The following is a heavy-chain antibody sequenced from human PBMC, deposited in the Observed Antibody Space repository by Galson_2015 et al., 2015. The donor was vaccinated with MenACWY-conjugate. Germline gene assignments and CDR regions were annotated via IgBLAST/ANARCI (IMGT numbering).Heavy chain of an antibody. D-gene: IGHD6-13*01. CDR3: ARRQFKAAAAAFDP. V-gene: IGHV5-51*01. CDR2: IWPGGSHT. J-gene: IGHJ5*02. CDR1: GYSFSTYW. Sequence: QSGAEVKKPGESLTISCKGSGYSFSTYWIGWVRQMPGKGLEWMGIIWPGGSHTIYSPSFQGQVTISVDKSKDTAYLQWNSLQASDTGMYYCARRQFKAAAAAFDPWGQGTLVTVSS.